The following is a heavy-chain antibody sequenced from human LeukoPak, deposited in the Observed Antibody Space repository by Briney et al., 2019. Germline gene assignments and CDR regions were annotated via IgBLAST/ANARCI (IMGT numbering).Heavy chain of an antibody. J-gene: IGHJ4*02. CDR2: IYYSGST. CDR3: ASSVDSYGYDY. CDR1: GGTISSYY. Sequence: SETLSLTCTVSGGTISSYYWSWIRQPPGKGLEWIGYIYYSGSTNYNPSLKSRVTISVDTSKNQFSLKLSSVTAADTAVYYCASSVDSYGYDYWGQGTLVTVSS. V-gene: IGHV4-59*01. D-gene: IGHD5-18*01.